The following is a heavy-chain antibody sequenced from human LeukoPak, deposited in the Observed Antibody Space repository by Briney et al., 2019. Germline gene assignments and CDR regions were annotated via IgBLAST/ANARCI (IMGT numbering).Heavy chain of an antibody. CDR2: ISSSSSYI. CDR1: GFTFSSYS. CDR3: ARDLDPVVMVYAIVNWFDP. V-gene: IGHV3-21*01. D-gene: IGHD2-8*01. Sequence: PGGSLRLSCAASGFTFSSYSMNWVRQAPGKGLEWVSSISSSSSYIYYADPVKGRFTISRDNAKNSLYLQMNSLRAEDTAVYYCARDLDPVVMVYAIVNWFDPWGQGTLVTVSS. J-gene: IGHJ5*02.